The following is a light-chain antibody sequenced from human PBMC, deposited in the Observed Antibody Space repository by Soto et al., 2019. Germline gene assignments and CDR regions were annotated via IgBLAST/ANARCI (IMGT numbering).Light chain of an antibody. CDR1: RTISDY. Sequence: DIQMTQSPSSLSASVGDRVTITCRTSRTISDYLNWYQHKPGKAPKLLISAASSLQSGVPSRFSGSGSGTDFTLTISSLQPEDVATYYCQKCKVAPFTFGGGTKVDIK. CDR3: QKCKVAPFT. J-gene: IGKJ4*01. CDR2: AAS. V-gene: IGKV1-39*01.